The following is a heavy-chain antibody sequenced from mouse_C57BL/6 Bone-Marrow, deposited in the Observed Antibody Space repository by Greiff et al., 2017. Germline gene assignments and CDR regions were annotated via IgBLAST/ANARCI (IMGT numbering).Heavy chain of an antibody. J-gene: IGHJ3*01. Sequence: VQLKESGGGLVKPGGSLKLSCAASGFTFSDYGMHWVRQAPEKGLEWVAYISSGSSTIYYADTVKGRFTISRDNAKNPLFLQMTSLRSEDTTMYYCAKLGAYWGQGTLVTVSA. CDR3: AKLGAY. V-gene: IGHV5-17*01. CDR2: ISSGSSTI. D-gene: IGHD4-1*01. CDR1: GFTFSDYG.